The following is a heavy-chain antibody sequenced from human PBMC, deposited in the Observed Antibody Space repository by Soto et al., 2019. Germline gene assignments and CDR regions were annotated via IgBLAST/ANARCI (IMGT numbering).Heavy chain of an antibody. CDR2: IYPGDSDT. D-gene: IGHD3-16*01. CDR1: GYTFTSYW. J-gene: IGHJ6*02. Sequence: GESLKISCKGSGYTFTSYWITWVRQMPGKGLEWMGIIYPGDSDTRYSPSFQGQVTISADKSISTAYLQWSSLKASDTAMYYCAKSWAFDYYGMDVWGQGTTVTV. V-gene: IGHV5-51*01. CDR3: AKSWAFDYYGMDV.